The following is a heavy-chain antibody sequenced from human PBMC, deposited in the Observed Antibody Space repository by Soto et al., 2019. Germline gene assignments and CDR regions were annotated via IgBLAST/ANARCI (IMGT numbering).Heavy chain of an antibody. J-gene: IGHJ5*02. D-gene: IGHD2-21*01. CDR3: VRSGTARLLRHSWFDT. CDR1: GFTFNTYD. CDR2: ITTSSAYI. V-gene: IGHV3-21*01. Sequence: EVQLVESGGGLVKPGGSLRLSCAASGFTFNTYDMNWVRQAPGKGLEWVSSITTSSAYIYYADSLKGRNTISRDNAKYSLFLQMNSLRAEDTAVYYCVRSGTARLLRHSWFDTWGQGTLVTVSS.